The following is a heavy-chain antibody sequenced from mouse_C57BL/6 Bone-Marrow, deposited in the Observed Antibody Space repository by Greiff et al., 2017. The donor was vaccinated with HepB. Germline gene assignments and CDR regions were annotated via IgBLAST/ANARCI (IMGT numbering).Heavy chain of an antibody. J-gene: IGHJ3*01. CDR3: ARQQFTFAY. Sequence: EVKLVESGGDLVKPGGSLKLSCAASGFTFSSYGMSWVRQTPDKRLEWVATISSGGSYTYYPDSVKGRVTISRDNATNTLYLQMSSLNSEDTAMYYCARQQFTFAYWCQGTLVTVSA. V-gene: IGHV5-6*01. CDR1: GFTFSSYG. CDR2: ISSGGSYT.